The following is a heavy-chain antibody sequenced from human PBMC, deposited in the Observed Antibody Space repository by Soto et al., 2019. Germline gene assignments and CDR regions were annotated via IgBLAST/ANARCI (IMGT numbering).Heavy chain of an antibody. V-gene: IGHV1-69*06. D-gene: IGHD2-15*01. J-gene: IGHJ4*02. Sequence: SVKVSCKASGGSLSNNPISWVRQAPGQGLEWMGGTGSGTGPGNHAQKFQGRLTVTADKSTSTVYMELTNLSSEDTAVYYCARRDSGGFYRFFDSWGQGTRVAIAS. CDR1: GGSLSNNP. CDR2: TGSGTGPG. CDR3: ARRDSGGFYRFFDS.